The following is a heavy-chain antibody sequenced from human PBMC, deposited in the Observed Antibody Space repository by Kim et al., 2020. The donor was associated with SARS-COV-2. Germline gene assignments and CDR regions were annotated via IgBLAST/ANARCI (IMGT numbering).Heavy chain of an antibody. V-gene: IGHV4-59*03. D-gene: IGHD6-19*01. J-gene: IGHJ4*02. Sequence: TKYNPSFKRRVTLSSDKSKKQFSLNLSSVTAADTAVYYCTRTRSVAFFDYWGQGALVNVSS. CDR3: TRTRSVAFFDY. CDR2: T.